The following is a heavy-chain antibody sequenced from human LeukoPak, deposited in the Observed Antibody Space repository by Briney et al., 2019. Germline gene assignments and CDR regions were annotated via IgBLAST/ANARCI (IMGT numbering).Heavy chain of an antibody. CDR2: ISYDGSDK. J-gene: IGHJ4*02. CDR1: GFTFSSYA. Sequence: GGSLSLSCAASGFTFSSYAMHWVRQAPGKGLEWVADISYDGSDKYYADSVKGRLTISRDNSKSTLYLQMNSLRAEDTATYYCARSPYYDILAGFYYYFDYWGQGTLVTVSS. CDR3: ARSPYYDILAGFYYYFDY. V-gene: IGHV3-30-3*01. D-gene: IGHD3-9*01.